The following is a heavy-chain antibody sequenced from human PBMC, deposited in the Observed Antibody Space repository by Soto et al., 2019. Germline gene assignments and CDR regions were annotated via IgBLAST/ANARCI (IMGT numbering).Heavy chain of an antibody. J-gene: IGHJ4*02. V-gene: IGHV4-59*08. Sequence: QVQLQESGPGLVKPSETLSLTCTVSGGSISSYYWSWIRQPPGKGLEWIGYIYNSGSTNYNPSLKSRVIISVDTSKNQLSLNLSSVTAADTAVYYCASVVAVAGFFDYWGQGTLVTVSS. CDR1: GGSISSYY. D-gene: IGHD6-19*01. CDR3: ASVVAVAGFFDY. CDR2: IYNSGST.